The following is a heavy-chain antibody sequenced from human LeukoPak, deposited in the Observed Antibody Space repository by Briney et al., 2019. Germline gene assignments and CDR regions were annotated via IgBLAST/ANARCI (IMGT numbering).Heavy chain of an antibody. D-gene: IGHD3-22*01. J-gene: IGHJ5*01. Sequence: ASVKVSCKASGYTFTSYYMHWVRQAPGQGLEWMGIINPSGGSTSYAQKFQGRVTMTRDMSTSTVYMELSNLTSEDTAVYYCARDFNSLYFYDSSGFLNWFESWGQGTLVTVSS. CDR2: INPSGGST. CDR1: GYTFTSYY. V-gene: IGHV1-46*01. CDR3: ARDFNSLYFYDSSGFLNWFES.